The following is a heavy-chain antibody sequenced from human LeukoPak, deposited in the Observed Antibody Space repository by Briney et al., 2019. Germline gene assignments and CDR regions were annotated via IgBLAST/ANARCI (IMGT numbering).Heavy chain of an antibody. Sequence: QPGGSLRLSCTVSGFTFSSYAMSWVRQAPGQGLEWVSVISGSGGTIYYADSVKGRFTISRDNSKNTLYLQLDSLRAEDTAVLYCARDPFTSGWSAFDIWGQGTMVTVSS. CDR3: ARDPFTSGWSAFDI. D-gene: IGHD6-19*01. V-gene: IGHV3-23*01. CDR1: GFTFSSYA. CDR2: ISGSGGTI. J-gene: IGHJ3*02.